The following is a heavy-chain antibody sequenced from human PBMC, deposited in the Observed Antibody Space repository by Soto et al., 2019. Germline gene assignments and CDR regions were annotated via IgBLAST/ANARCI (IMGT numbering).Heavy chain of an antibody. Sequence: ASVKVSCKASGYTFTSYRISWVRQAPGQGLEWMGWISAYNGNTNYAQKLQGRVTMTTDTSTSTAYMELRSLRSDDTAVYYCARYEVVATIADFDYWGQGTLVTVSS. J-gene: IGHJ4*02. CDR1: GYTFTSYR. D-gene: IGHD5-12*01. CDR2: ISAYNGNT. CDR3: ARYEVVATIADFDY. V-gene: IGHV1-18*01.